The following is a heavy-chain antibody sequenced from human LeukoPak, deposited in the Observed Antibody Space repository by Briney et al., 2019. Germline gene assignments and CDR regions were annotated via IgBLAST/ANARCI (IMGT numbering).Heavy chain of an antibody. D-gene: IGHD6-19*01. J-gene: IGHJ4*02. CDR3: AKRYSSGWTTTPPYFDY. CDR1: GFTFSSYS. CDR2: ISSSSNTI. Sequence: GGSLRLSCAASGFTFSSYSMNWVRQAPGKGLEWVSYISSSSNTIYYTDSVKGRFTISRDNAKNSLYLQMNSLRAEDTAVYYCAKRYSSGWTTTPPYFDYWGQGTLVTVSS. V-gene: IGHV3-48*01.